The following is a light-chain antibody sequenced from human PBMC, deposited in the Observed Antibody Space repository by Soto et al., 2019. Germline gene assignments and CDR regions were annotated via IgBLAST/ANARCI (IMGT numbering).Light chain of an antibody. CDR1: QSVTSTY. J-gene: IGKJ2*03. CDR3: HLHQFDNSRVYS. CDR2: GGS. V-gene: IGKV3-20*01. Sequence: EIVLTQSPVTLSLSPGERATLSCTASQSVTSTYLAWYQQKPGQSPRLIIYGGSTRACDFTDRFSGGGSGTDFALIISRVGHDYSGVYYCHLHQFDNSRVYSIGQETKLEI.